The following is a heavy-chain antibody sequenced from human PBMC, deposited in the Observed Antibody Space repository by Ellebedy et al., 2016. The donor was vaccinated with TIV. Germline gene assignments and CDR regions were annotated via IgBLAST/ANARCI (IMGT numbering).Heavy chain of an antibody. CDR3: ARDLSIAVAGLDY. V-gene: IGHV1-2*02. Sequence: ASVKVSCKASGYTFTSYYMHWVRQAPGQGLEWMGWINPNSGGTNYAQKFQGRVTMTRDTSISTAYMELSRLRSDDTAVYYCARDLSIAVAGLDYWGQGTLVTVSS. CDR1: GYTFTSYY. CDR2: INPNSGGT. J-gene: IGHJ4*02. D-gene: IGHD6-19*01.